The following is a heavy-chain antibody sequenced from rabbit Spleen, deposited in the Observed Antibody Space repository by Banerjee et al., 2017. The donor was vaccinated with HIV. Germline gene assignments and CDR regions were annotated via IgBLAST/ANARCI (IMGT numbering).Heavy chain of an antibody. J-gene: IGHJ2*01. D-gene: IGHD1-1*01. V-gene: IGHV1S45*01. CDR2: IDTNDGDT. Sequence: LEESGGGLVKPGGTLTLTCTVSGFSFSSSWICWVRQAPGKGLEWIACIDTNDGDTDYANWPNGRFTISKTSSTTVTLRMTSLTAADTATYFCARNYVNAFDPWGQGTLVTVS. CDR1: GFSFSSSW. CDR3: ARNYVNAFDP.